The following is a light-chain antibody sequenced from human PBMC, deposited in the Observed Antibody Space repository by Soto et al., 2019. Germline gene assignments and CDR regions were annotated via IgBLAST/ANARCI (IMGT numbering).Light chain of an antibody. Sequence: DIQMTQSPSTLSASVGDRVTISCRASQSIQTWLAWYQQKPGKAPNLLIFDASDLASGVSSRFSGSGSGTEFTLTISSLQPDDFATYYCQQYNSYSWTFGQGTKVDIK. CDR3: QQYNSYSWT. V-gene: IGKV1-5*01. CDR2: DAS. J-gene: IGKJ1*01. CDR1: QSIQTW.